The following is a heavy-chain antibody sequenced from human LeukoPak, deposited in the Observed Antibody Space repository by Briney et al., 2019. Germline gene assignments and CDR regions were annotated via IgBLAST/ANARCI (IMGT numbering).Heavy chain of an antibody. CDR2: IYHSGST. V-gene: IGHV4-30-2*01. CDR1: GGSISSGGYS. D-gene: IGHD2-15*01. Sequence: PSETLSLTCAVSGGSISSGGYSWSWIRQPPGKGLEWIGYIYHSGSTYYNPSLKSRVTISVDRSKNQFSLKLRSVTAADTAVYYCASSYSKDAFDIWGQGTMVTVSS. CDR3: ASSYSKDAFDI. J-gene: IGHJ3*02.